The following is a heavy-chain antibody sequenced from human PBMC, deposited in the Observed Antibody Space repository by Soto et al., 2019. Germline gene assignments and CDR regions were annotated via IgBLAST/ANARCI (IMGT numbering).Heavy chain of an antibody. J-gene: IGHJ4*02. CDR1: GGTFSSYR. CDR2: IVPIYRTA. V-gene: IGHV1-69*13. Sequence: SVKVSCTASGGTFSSYRINWVRQAPGQGLEWVGGIVPIYRTADYAQKFQGRVTITADESARTSYMELRSLKSQDTAVYYCARAPTYYYDSSGYYPYDYWGQGTLVTVSS. D-gene: IGHD3-22*01. CDR3: ARAPTYYYDSSGYYPYDY.